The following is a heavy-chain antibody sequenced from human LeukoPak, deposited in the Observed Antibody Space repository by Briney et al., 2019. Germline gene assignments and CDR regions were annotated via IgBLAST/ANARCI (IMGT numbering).Heavy chain of an antibody. CDR2: ISWNSGSI. V-gene: IGHV3-9*01. D-gene: IGHD5-18*01. Sequence: SGGSLRLSCAASGFTFDDYAMHWVRQAPGKGLEWVSGISWNSGSIGYADSVKGRFTISRDNAGKSLFLQMSSLRVEDSAVYFCVGFPGYSYGDLSYYGLRVWGQGTAVTVSS. CDR1: GFTFDDYA. J-gene: IGHJ6*02. CDR3: VGFPGYSYGDLSYYGLRV.